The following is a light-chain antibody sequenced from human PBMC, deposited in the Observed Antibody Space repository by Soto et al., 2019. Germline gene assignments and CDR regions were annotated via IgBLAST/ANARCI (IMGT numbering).Light chain of an antibody. CDR1: KLGNKY. CDR2: QDT. Sequence: SYELTQPPSVSVSPGQTASITCSGDKLGNKYTCWYQQKPGQSPVLVIYQDTKRPSGIPERFSGSNSGNTATLTISGTQLMDEADYYCQAGDSRVFGTGTKVTVL. CDR3: QAGDSRV. V-gene: IGLV3-1*01. J-gene: IGLJ1*01.